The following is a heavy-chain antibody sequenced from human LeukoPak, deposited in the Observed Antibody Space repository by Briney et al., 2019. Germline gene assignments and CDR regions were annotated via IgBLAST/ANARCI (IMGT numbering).Heavy chain of an antibody. CDR2: SSGSGGST. CDR1: GFTFSSYA. V-gene: IGHV3-23*01. J-gene: IGHJ4*02. CDR3: ARQGY. Sequence: PGGSLRLSCAASGFTFSSYAMNWVRQAPGKGLEWVSTSSGSGGSTYYADSVKGRFTVSRDNSKNTLSLQIHSLRAEGTAVYYCARQGYWGQGSLVTVSS.